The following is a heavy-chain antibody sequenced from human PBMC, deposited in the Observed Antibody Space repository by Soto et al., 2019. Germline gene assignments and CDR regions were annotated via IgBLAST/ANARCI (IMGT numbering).Heavy chain of an antibody. J-gene: IGHJ3*02. D-gene: IGHD6-13*01. CDR2: IWYDGSNK. CDR3: AREGRAAANDAFDI. V-gene: IGHV3-33*01. Sequence: QVQLVESGGGVVQPGRSLRLSCAASGFTFSSYGMHWVRQAPGKGLEWVAVIWYDGSNKYYADSVKGRFTISRDNSKNTLYLQMNSLRAEDTAVYYCAREGRAAANDAFDIWGKGTMVTGSS. CDR1: GFTFSSYG.